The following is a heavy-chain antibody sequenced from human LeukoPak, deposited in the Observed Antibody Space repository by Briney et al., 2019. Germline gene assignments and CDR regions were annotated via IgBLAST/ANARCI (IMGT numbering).Heavy chain of an antibody. CDR3: AKGGQDFDFWRFDY. J-gene: IGHJ4*02. V-gene: IGHV3-23*01. CDR2: ISGSGGRT. Sequence: GGSLRLSCAASGFSFSVYAMSWVRQAPGRGLEWVSSISGSGGRTYYTNSVKGRFTISRENFKNTVYLEMNNLGAEDTALYYCAKGGQDFDFWRFDYWGQGNLVIVSS. D-gene: IGHD3-3*01. CDR1: GFSFSVYA.